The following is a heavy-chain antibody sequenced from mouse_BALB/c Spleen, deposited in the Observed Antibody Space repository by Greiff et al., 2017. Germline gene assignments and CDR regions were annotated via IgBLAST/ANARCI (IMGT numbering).Heavy chain of an antibody. CDR1: GFSLTSYG. J-gene: IGHJ4*01. D-gene: IGHD1-2*01. CDR2: IWSGGST. CDR3: ARGGKNSLLRLRAMDY. V-gene: IGHV2-2*02. Sequence: VQLQQSGPGLVQPSQSLSITCTVSGFSLTSYGVHWVRQSPGKGLEWLGVIWSGGSTDYNAAFISRLSISKDNSKSQVFFKMNSLQANDTAIYYCARGGKNSLLRLRAMDYWGQGTSVTVSA.